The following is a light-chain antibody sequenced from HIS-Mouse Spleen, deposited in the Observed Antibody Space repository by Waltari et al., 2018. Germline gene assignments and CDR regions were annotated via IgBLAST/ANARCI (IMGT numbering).Light chain of an antibody. Sequence: SYELTQPPSVSVSPGQTASITCSGDKLGDKYACWYQQKPGPSPVLVIYQDSKRPAGIPARFSGSTSGNTATLTISGTQAMDEADYYCQAWDSSTVVFGGGTKLTVL. CDR2: QDS. J-gene: IGLJ2*01. CDR3: QAWDSSTVV. V-gene: IGLV3-1*01. CDR1: KLGDKY.